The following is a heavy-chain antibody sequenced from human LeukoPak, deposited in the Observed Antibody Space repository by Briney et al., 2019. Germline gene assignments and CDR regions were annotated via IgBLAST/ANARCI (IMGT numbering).Heavy chain of an antibody. CDR1: GGSISSYY. V-gene: IGHV4-59*01. J-gene: IGHJ4*02. CDR2: IYYTGST. CDR3: ARWGSIAVARFDY. Sequence: SETLSLTCTVSGGSISSYYWSWIRQPPGKGLEWIGYIYYTGSTNYNPSPTSRVNISVDTSKNQFSLNLTSVTAADTAVYYCARWGSIAVARFDYWGQGTLVTVPS. D-gene: IGHD6-6*01.